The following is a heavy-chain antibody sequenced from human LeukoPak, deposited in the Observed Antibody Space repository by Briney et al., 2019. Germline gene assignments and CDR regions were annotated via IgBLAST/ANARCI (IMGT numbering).Heavy chain of an antibody. V-gene: IGHV3-73*01. J-gene: IGHJ4*02. CDR2: IRSKANSYAT. D-gene: IGHD3-10*01. CDR3: TRLPWVGEGY. Sequence: PGGSLRLSCAASGFTFSGSAMHWVRQASGKGLEWVGRIRSKANSYATAYAASVKGRFTISRDDSKNTAYLQMNSLKTEDTAVYYCTRLPWVGEGYWGQGTLVTVSS. CDR1: GFTFSGSA.